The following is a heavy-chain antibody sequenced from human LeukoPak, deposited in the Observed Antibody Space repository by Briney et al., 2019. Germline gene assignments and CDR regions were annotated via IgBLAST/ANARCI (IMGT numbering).Heavy chain of an antibody. J-gene: IGHJ5*02. Sequence: ASVKVSCKASGYTFTGYYMHWVRQAPGQGLEWMGWINPNSGGTNYAQKFQGRVTMTRDTSISTAYMELSRLRSDDTAVYYCARAVGEARRMVYAIAGLNWFDPWGQGTLVTVSS. D-gene: IGHD2-8*01. V-gene: IGHV1-2*02. CDR2: INPNSGGT. CDR1: GYTFTGYY. CDR3: ARAVGEARRMVYAIAGLNWFDP.